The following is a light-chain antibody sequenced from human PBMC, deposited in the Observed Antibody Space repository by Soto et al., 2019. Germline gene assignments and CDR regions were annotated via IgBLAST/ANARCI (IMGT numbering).Light chain of an antibody. CDR3: QQHSNSQVT. CDR1: NHVSSSY. V-gene: IGKV3-20*01. J-gene: IGKJ5*01. CDR2: GAS. Sequence: ILLTQSACTLSLSTGERATLSCRASNHVSSSYLAWYQQKPGQAPRLLIYGASSRATGIPDRFSGSGSGTEFTLTISRLEPEDFAVYYCQQHSNSQVTFGQGTRLEIK.